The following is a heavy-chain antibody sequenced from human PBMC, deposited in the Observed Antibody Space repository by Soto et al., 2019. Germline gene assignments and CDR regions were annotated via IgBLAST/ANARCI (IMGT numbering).Heavy chain of an antibody. D-gene: IGHD3-3*01. V-gene: IGHV3-30-3*01. CDR1: GFTFSSYA. CDR3: ARDQGLRFLEWLPER. CDR2: ISYDGSNK. J-gene: IGHJ4*02. Sequence: PWGSLRLACAASGFTFSSYAMHWVRQAPGKGLEWVAVISYDGSNKYYADSVKGRFTISRDNSKNTLYLQMNSLRAEDTAVYYCARDQGLRFLEWLPERWGQGTLVTVSS.